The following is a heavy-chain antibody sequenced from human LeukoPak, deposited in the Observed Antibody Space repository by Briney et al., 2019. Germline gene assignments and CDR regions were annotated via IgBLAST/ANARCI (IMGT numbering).Heavy chain of an antibody. CDR2: IYYSGST. D-gene: IGHD6-13*01. Sequence: SQTLSLTRTVSGGSISSGDYYWSWIRQPPGKGLEWIGYIYYSGSTYYNPSLKSRVTISVDTSKNQFSLKLSSVTAADTAVYYCARAVSHSSHNWFDPWGQGTLVTVSS. CDR3: ARAVSHSSHNWFDP. J-gene: IGHJ5*02. V-gene: IGHV4-30-4*08. CDR1: GGSISSGDYY.